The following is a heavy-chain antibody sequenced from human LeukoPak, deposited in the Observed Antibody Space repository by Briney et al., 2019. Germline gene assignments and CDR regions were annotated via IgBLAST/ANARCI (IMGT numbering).Heavy chain of an antibody. D-gene: IGHD6-19*01. J-gene: IGHJ4*02. Sequence: SETLSLTCTVSGGSISSSSYYWGWIRQPPGKGLEWIGSIYYSGSTYYNPSLKSRVTISVDTSKNQFSLKLSSVTAADTAVYYCARRISAVAGSSWYWGQGTLVTVSS. CDR1: GGSISSSSYY. CDR3: ARRISAVAGSSWY. CDR2: IYYSGST. V-gene: IGHV4-39*01.